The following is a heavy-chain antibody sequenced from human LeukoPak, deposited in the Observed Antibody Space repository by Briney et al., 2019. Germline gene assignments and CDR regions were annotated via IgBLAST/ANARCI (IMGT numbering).Heavy chain of an antibody. CDR1: GFIFEDYG. D-gene: IGHD6-13*01. CDR2: IDEYGGST. J-gene: IGHJ4*02. V-gene: IGHV3-20*04. Sequence: GGSLRLFCAASGFIFEDYGMSWVRQGPGKGLEWVSGIDEYGGSTGYEYSVEGRFTVSRDNAKNSLYLQMNSLRAEDMALYYCAKGGRYSSSWYFDYWGQGTLVTVSS. CDR3: AKGGRYSSSWYFDY.